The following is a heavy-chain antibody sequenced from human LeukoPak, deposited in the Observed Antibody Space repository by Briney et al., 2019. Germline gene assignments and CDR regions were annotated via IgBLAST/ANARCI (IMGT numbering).Heavy chain of an antibody. CDR1: GVSISSYY. D-gene: IGHD1-26*01. V-gene: IGHV4-59*01. J-gene: IGHJ4*02. CDR3: ASTAVLEWELLGPFDY. CDR2: IYYSGST. Sequence: SETLSLTCTVSGVSISSYYWSWIRQPPGKGLEWIGYIYYSGSTNYNPSLKSRVTISVDTSKNQFSLKLSSVTAADTAVYYCASTAVLEWELLGPFDYWGQGTLVTVSS.